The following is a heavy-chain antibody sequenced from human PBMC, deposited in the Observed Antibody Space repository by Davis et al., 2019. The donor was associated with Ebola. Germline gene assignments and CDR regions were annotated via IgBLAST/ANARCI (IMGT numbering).Heavy chain of an antibody. D-gene: IGHD2-2*02. CDR1: GFTFSSYS. CDR3: AKDPIDIVVVPAAILNPFDY. Sequence: PGGSLRLSCAASGFTFSSYSMNWVRQAPGKGLEWVSYISSSSSTIYYADSVKGRFTISRDNSKNTLYLQMNSLRAEDTAVYYCAKDPIDIVVVPAAILNPFDYWGQGTLVTVSS. V-gene: IGHV3-48*01. J-gene: IGHJ4*02. CDR2: ISSSSSTI.